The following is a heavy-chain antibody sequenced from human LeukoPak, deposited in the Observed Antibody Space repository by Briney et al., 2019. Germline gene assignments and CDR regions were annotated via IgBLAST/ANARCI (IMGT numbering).Heavy chain of an antibody. D-gene: IGHD6-13*01. CDR1: GYTFTGYY. J-gene: IGHJ6*02. V-gene: IGHV1-2*02. Sequence: GASVKVSCKASGYTFTGYYMHWVRQAPGQGLEWMGWINPNSGGTNYAQKFQGRVTMTRDTSISTAYMELSRLRSDDTAVYYCARDLYSSSWYKPYYYYYGMDVWGQGTTVTVSS. CDR3: ARDLYSSSWYKPYYYYYGMDV. CDR2: INPNSGGT.